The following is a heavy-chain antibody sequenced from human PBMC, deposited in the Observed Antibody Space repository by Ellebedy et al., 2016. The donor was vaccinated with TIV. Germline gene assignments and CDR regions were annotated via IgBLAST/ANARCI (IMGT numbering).Heavy chain of an antibody. J-gene: IGHJ4*02. CDR2: INHSGST. V-gene: IGHV4-34*01. Sequence: SETLSLTXTVSGGSISSYYWSWIRQPPGKGLEWIGEINHSGSTNYNPSLKSRVTISVDTSKNQFSLKLSSVTAADTAVYYCARGSPGGFDYWGQGTLVTVSS. D-gene: IGHD3-10*01. CDR1: GGSISSYY. CDR3: ARGSPGGFDY.